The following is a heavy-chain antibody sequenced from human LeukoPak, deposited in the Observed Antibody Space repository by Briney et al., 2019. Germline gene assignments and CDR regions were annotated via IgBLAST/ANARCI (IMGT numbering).Heavy chain of an antibody. V-gene: IGHV1-2*02. Sequence: ASVKVSCKASGYTFTGYYMHWVRQAPGQGLEWMGWVNPNSGGTNYAQKFQGRVTMTRDTSISTAYMELSRLRSDDTAVYYCALFTPQFEYSSSSQDYWGQGTLVTVSS. D-gene: IGHD6-6*01. J-gene: IGHJ4*02. CDR1: GYTFTGYY. CDR2: VNPNSGGT. CDR3: ALFTPQFEYSSSSQDY.